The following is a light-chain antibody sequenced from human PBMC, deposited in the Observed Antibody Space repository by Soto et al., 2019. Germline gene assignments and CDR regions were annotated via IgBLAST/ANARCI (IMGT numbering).Light chain of an antibody. CDR2: EGS. CDR1: SSDVGSYNL. J-gene: IGLJ7*01. Sequence: QSVLTQPASVSGSPGQSITISCTGTSSDVGSYNLVSWYQQHPGKAPKLMIFEGSKRPSGVSNRFSGSKSGNTASLTISGLQAEDEADYYFCSYAAGDSAVFGGGTQLTVL. V-gene: IGLV2-23*01. CDR3: CSYAAGDSAV.